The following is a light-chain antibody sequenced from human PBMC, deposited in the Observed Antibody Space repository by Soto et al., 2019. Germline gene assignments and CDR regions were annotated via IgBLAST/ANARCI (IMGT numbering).Light chain of an antibody. CDR3: QQYNNWPPRT. J-gene: IGKJ2*01. CDR1: QSISNS. Sequence: EIVMTQSPASLSVSPGETATLACRASQSISNSLAWYQQKPGQAPSLLIYGASTRATGIPARFSGSGSGTEFTLTISSLQSEDSALYYCQQYNNWPPRTFGQGTKLEIK. V-gene: IGKV3-15*01. CDR2: GAS.